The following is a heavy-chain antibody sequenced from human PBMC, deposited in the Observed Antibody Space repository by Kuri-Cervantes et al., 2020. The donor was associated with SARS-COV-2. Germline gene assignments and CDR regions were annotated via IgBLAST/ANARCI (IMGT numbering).Heavy chain of an antibody. CDR2: IKQDGSEK. V-gene: IGHV3-7*04. Sequence: GESLKISCAASGFTFSSYRMSWVRQAPGKGLEWVANIKQDGSEKYYVDSVKGRFTISRDNAENSLYLQMNSLRAEDTAVYYCAGDHYYYYYMDVWGKGTTVTVSS. J-gene: IGHJ6*03. CDR3: AGDHYYYYYMDV. CDR1: GFTFSSYR.